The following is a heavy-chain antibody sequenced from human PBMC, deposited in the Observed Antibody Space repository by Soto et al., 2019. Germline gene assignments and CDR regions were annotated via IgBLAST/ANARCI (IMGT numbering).Heavy chain of an antibody. CDR2: FIPIFGTA. CDR1: GGTFSSFG. V-gene: IGHV1-69*15. D-gene: IGHD6-19*01. J-gene: IGHJ3*01. Sequence: QVQLEQSGAEVKKPGSSVKVSCKASGGTFSSFGISWVRQAPGQGLEWMGRFIPIFGTANYAQKFQGRVTITADESTSPVYMDLRSLKSEDTAVYYCARGSIAVAGGTGAFDLWGQGTMVTVSA. CDR3: ARGSIAVAGGTGAFDL.